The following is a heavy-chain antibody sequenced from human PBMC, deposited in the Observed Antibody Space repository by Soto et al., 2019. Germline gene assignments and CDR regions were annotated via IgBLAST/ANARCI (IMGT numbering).Heavy chain of an antibody. J-gene: IGHJ6*03. V-gene: IGHV4-34*01. Sequence: SETLSLTCAVYGGSFSGYYWSWIRQPPGKGLEWIGEINHSGSTNYNPSLKSRVTISVDTSKNQFSLKLSSVTAADTAVYFCARNSYLNSLCQYYYMDVWGKGTTVTVSS. D-gene: IGHD3-16*01. CDR2: INHSGST. CDR1: GGSFSGYY. CDR3: ARNSYLNSLCQYYYMDV.